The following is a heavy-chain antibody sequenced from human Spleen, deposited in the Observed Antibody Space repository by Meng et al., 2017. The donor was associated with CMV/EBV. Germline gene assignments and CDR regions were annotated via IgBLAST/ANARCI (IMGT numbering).Heavy chain of an antibody. D-gene: IGHD6-13*01. CDR3: ARGGRMQPWVWYGMDV. V-gene: IGHV3-48*04. CDR2: ISGSSSPI. CDR1: GFTFSSFA. Sequence: GESLKISCATSGFTFSSFAINWVRQAPGKGLEWVSYISGSSSPIYYADSVKGRFTISRDNAKNSLHLQMNSLRAEDTAVYYCARGGRMQPWVWYGMDVWGQGTTVTVSS. J-gene: IGHJ6*02.